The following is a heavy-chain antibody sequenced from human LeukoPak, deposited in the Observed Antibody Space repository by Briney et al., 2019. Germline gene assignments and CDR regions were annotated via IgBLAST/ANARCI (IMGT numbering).Heavy chain of an antibody. V-gene: IGHV1-2*02. Sequence: ASVKVSCKASGYTFTGYYMHLVRQAPGQGLEWMGWINPNSGGTNYAQKFQGRVTMTRDTSISTAYMELSRLRSDDTAVYYCARASSRRAYSSGGYYFDYWGQGTLVTVSS. CDR3: ARASSRRAYSSGGYYFDY. CDR1: GYTFTGYY. CDR2: INPNSGGT. D-gene: IGHD3-10*01. J-gene: IGHJ4*02.